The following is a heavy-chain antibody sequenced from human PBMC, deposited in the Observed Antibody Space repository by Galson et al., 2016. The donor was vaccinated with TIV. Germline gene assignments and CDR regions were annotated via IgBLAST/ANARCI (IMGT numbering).Heavy chain of an antibody. CDR3: APGVSAASTGVN. CDR2: INQDGSDS. D-gene: IGHD6-13*01. V-gene: IGHV3-7*01. Sequence: SLRLSCAASGFMFSSDWMTWVRQAPGKGLEWVASINQDGSDSPHVDSVKGRFTISRDNAKKSLFLQMNGLRGEDSGVYYCAPGVSAASTGVNWGQGTLVTVSS. J-gene: IGHJ4*02. CDR1: GFMFSSDW.